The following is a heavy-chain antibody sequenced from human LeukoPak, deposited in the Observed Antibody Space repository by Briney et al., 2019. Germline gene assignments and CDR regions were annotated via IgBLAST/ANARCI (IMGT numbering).Heavy chain of an antibody. CDR3: ARTQSQSGSYRYYFGY. D-gene: IGHD1-26*01. V-gene: IGHV4-61*08. CDR2: IYYIRNT. J-gene: IGHJ4*02. CDR1: GGSVGSAGYY. Sequence: SETLSLTCTVSGGSVGSAGYYWSWIRQPPGGGLEWIGYIYYIRNTNYNPSLKSRVTMSLDPFKNQFSLKLNSVTAADTAVYYCARTQSQSGSYRYYFGYWGQGTLVTVSS.